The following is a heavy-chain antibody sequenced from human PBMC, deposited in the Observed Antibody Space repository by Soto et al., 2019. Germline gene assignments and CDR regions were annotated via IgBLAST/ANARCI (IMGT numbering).Heavy chain of an antibody. J-gene: IGHJ4*02. CDR2: INPVGAST. D-gene: IGHD4-4*01. CDR1: GYTFTSFY. Sequence: QVQLVQSGAEVKKPGASVRVSCKASGYTFTSFYMHWVRQAPGKGLEWMGIINPVGASTSFAQNFQGRVTMTRDPSTSTVYMEMSSLRSDDTAMYYCARSGYSNAPYFDYWGQGTLVTVSS. V-gene: IGHV1-46*01. CDR3: ARSGYSNAPYFDY.